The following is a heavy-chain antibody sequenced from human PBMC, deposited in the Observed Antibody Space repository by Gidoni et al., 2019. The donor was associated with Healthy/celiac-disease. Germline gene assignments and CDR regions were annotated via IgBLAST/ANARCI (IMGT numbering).Heavy chain of an antibody. Sequence: GSTYYADSVKGRFTISRDNSKNTLYLQMNSLRAEDTAVYYCARGPYSSSAHYYYYGMDVWGQGTTVTVSS. J-gene: IGHJ6*02. CDR2: GST. V-gene: IGHV3-66*01. D-gene: IGHD6-6*01. CDR3: ARGPYSSSAHYYYYGMDV.